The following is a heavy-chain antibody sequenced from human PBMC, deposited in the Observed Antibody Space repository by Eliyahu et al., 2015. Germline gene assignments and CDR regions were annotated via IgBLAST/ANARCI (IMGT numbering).Heavy chain of an antibody. V-gene: IGHV3-30*03. Sequence: QVQLVESGGGVVQPGRSLXLSCAASGFXFYSYGIHWARQAPGKGLEGVAFISXXGTKTYYGDSVRGRVTISRDNSKNTVNLQMNSLRAEDTAVYYCARDAAHSGYELDFWGQGTVVTVSS. J-gene: IGHJ4*02. CDR3: ARDAAHSGYELDF. CDR1: GFXFYSYG. CDR2: ISXXGTKT. D-gene: IGHD5-12*01.